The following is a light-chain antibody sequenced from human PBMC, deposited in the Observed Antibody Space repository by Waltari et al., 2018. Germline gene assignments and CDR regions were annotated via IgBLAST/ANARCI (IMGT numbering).Light chain of an antibody. V-gene: IGLV2-11*01. J-gene: IGLJ3*02. CDR2: DVS. CDR1: SSEVGGYNL. CDR3: CSYAGSYTWV. Sequence: QSALTQPRSVSGSPGPSVPISCTGTSSEVGGYNLVPWYQQHPGKAPNLMIYDVSKRPSGVPDRFSGSKSGNTASLTISGLQAEDEADYYCCSYAGSYTWVFGGGTKLTVL.